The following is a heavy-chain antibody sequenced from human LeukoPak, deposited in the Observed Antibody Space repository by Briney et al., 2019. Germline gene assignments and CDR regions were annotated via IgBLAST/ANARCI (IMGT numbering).Heavy chain of an antibody. CDR2: IYYSGST. J-gene: IGHJ3*02. Sequence: PSETLSLTCTVSGGSISSSSYYWGWIRQPPGKGLEWIGSIYYSGSTYYNPSLKSRVTISVDTSKNQFSLKLSSVTAADTAVYYCARGIAVAGTSAFDIWGQGTMVTVSS. CDR1: GGSISSSSYY. D-gene: IGHD6-19*01. V-gene: IGHV4-39*01. CDR3: ARGIAVAGTSAFDI.